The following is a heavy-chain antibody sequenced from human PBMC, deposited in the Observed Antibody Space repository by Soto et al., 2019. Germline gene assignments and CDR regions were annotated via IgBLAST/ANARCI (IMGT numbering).Heavy chain of an antibody. D-gene: IGHD6-13*01. CDR1: GGSISSGGYY. J-gene: IGHJ4*02. Sequence: SETLSLTCTVSGGSISSGGYYWSWIRQHPGKGLEWIGYIYYSGSTYYNPSLKSRVTISVDTSKNQFSLKLSSVTAADTAVYYCARDPLTIAAAGPCWGQGTLVTVSS. V-gene: IGHV4-31*03. CDR2: IYYSGST. CDR3: ARDPLTIAAAGPC.